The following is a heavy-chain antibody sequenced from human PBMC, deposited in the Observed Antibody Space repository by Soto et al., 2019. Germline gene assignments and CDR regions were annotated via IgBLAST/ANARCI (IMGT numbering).Heavy chain of an antibody. D-gene: IGHD6-19*01. Sequence: ASVKVSCKASGVTFSSYAISWVRQAPGQGLEWMGGIIPIFGTANYAQKFQGRVTITADESTSTAYMELSSLRSEDTAVYYCATAIAVAGVFDIWGQGTMVTVSS. J-gene: IGHJ3*02. CDR2: IIPIFGTA. CDR1: GVTFSSYA. CDR3: ATAIAVAGVFDI. V-gene: IGHV1-69*13.